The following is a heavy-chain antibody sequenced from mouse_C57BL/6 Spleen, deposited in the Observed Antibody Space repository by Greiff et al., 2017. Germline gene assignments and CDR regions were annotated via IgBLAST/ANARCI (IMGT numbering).Heavy chain of an antibody. CDR3: ASGNYIDY. V-gene: IGHV1-26*01. Sequence: EVQLQQSGPELVKPGASVKISCKASGYTFTDYYMNWVKQSHGKSLEWIGDINPNNGGTSYNQKFKGKATITADTSSNTAYLQLSSLTSEDTAIYYCASGNYIDYWGQGTTLTVSS. CDR1: GYTFTDYY. D-gene: IGHD1-1*02. CDR2: INPNNGGT. J-gene: IGHJ2*01.